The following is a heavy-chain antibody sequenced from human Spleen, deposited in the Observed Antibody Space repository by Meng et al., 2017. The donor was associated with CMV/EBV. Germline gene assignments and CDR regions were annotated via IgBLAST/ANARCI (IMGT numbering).Heavy chain of an antibody. D-gene: IGHD5-12*01. CDR1: GGSISSYY. CDR2: IYTSGST. Sequence: QLRLQAWGPGLVKPSGTLSLPSTVSGGSISSYYWSWIRQPAGKGLEWIGRIYTSGSTNYNPSLKSRVTMSVDTSKNQFSLKLSSVTAADTAVYYCAREVIYSGYDRNFDYWGQGTLVTVSS. CDR3: AREVIYSGYDRNFDY. J-gene: IGHJ4*02. V-gene: IGHV4-4*07.